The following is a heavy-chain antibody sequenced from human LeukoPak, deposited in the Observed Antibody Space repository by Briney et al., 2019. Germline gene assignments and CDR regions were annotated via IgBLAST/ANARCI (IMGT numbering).Heavy chain of an antibody. Sequence: GGSLRLSCAASGFTFSSYGMHWVRQAPGKGLEWVSVIYSGGSTYYADSVKGRFTISRDNSKNTLYLQMNSLRAEDTAVYYCATRSGDYGDYGDVYWGQGTLVTVSS. D-gene: IGHD4-17*01. CDR1: GFTFSSYG. CDR3: ATRSGDYGDYGDVY. J-gene: IGHJ4*02. CDR2: IYSGGST. V-gene: IGHV3-53*01.